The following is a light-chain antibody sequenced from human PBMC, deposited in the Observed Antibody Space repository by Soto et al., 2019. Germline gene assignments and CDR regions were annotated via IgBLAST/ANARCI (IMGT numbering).Light chain of an antibody. CDR1: SSDIGDYNY. V-gene: IGLV2-14*01. CDR2: DVS. J-gene: IGLJ1*01. Sequence: QSVLSQPASVSGSPGQPSTISCTGTSSDIGDYNYVSWYQQHPGKAPKLMIYDVSNRPSGVSNRFSGSKSGNTASLTISGLQADDEADYYCSSYTSSSTYVIGTGTKVTVL. CDR3: SSYTSSSTYV.